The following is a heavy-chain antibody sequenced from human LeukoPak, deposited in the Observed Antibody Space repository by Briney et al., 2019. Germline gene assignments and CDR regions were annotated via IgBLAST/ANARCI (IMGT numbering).Heavy chain of an antibody. D-gene: IGHD2-15*01. CDR3: ASHGGYCSGGSCYAIDY. CDR2: IYYSGST. J-gene: IGHJ4*02. CDR1: GGSISSSSYY. Sequence: SETLSLTCTVSGGSISSSSYYWGWIRQPPGKGLEWLGSIYYSGSTYYNPSLKSRVTISVDTSKNQFSLKLSSVTAADTAVYYCASHGGYCSGGSCYAIDYWGQGTLVTVSS. V-gene: IGHV4-39*01.